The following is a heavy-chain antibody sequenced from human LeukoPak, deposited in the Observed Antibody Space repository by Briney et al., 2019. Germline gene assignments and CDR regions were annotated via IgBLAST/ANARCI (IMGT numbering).Heavy chain of an antibody. J-gene: IGHJ4*02. Sequence: PSETLSLTCTVSGGSISGYYCSWIRQPPGKGLEWIGFIYYSGSTTYSPSLKSRVTISVDTSKNQFSLKLSSVTAADTAVYYCARGGRVGATPFGYWGQGTLVTVSS. CDR2: IYYSGST. CDR1: GGSISGYY. V-gene: IGHV4-59*08. D-gene: IGHD1-26*01. CDR3: ARGGRVGATPFGY.